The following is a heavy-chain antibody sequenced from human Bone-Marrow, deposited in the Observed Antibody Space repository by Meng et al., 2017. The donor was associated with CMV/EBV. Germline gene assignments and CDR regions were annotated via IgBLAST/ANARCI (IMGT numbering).Heavy chain of an antibody. CDR1: SISSGEYY. D-gene: IGHD3-22*01. CDR3: ARVYYYDSSGYYYWYFDL. CDR2: IYYSGST. Sequence: SISSGEYYWSWIRQPPGKGLEWIGYIYYSGSTYYNPSLKSRVTISVDTSKNQFSLKLSSVTAADTAVYYCARVYYYDSSGYYYWYFDLWGRGTLVTVSS. V-gene: IGHV4-30-4*01. J-gene: IGHJ2*01.